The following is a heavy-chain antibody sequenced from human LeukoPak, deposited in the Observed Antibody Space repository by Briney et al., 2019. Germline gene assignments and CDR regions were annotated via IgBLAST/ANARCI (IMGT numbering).Heavy chain of an antibody. J-gene: IGHJ3*01. CDR2: IYYSGSA. CDR3: ARDPHYHDRSGSFV. V-gene: IGHV4-30-4*08. Sequence: SQTLSLTCTVSGGSISSGDYFWSWIRQPPGKGLEWIGYIYYSGSAYYNPSLRSRVTISVDTSKNQFSLRLSPVTAADTAVYYCARDPHYHDRSGSFVWGQGTMVTVSS. D-gene: IGHD3-22*01. CDR1: GGSISSGDYF.